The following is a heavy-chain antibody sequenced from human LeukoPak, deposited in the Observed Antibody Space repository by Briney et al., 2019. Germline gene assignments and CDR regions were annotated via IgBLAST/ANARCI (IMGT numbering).Heavy chain of an antibody. CDR1: GFTFSSYW. CDR2: INHNGNVN. Sequence: GGSLRLSCAASGFTFSSYWMNWARQAPGKGLDWVASINHNGNVNYYVDSVKGRFTISRDNAKNSLYLQMSNLRAEDTAVYFCARGGGLDVWGQGATVTVSS. D-gene: IGHD3-16*01. V-gene: IGHV3-7*03. J-gene: IGHJ6*02. CDR3: ARGGGLDV.